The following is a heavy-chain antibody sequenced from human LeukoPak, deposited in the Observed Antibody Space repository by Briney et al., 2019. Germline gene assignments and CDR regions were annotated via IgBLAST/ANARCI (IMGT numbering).Heavy chain of an antibody. CDR3: ARIGYSSSSLDY. CDR1: GFHFSNYW. CDR2: IKQDGSTK. D-gene: IGHD6-13*01. J-gene: IGHJ4*02. Sequence: GSLKLSWAASGFHFSNYWVTWVRPAPGKGLEGVANIKQDGSTKYYVDSVKGRFTISRDNAKNSVYLQMNSLRVEDTAVYHCARIGYSSSSLDYWGQGTLVTVSS. V-gene: IGHV3-7*01.